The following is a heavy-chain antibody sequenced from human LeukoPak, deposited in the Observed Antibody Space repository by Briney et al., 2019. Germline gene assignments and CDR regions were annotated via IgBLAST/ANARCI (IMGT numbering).Heavy chain of an antibody. D-gene: IGHD6-13*01. CDR3: ARATTSSSWYLYCYYYMDV. V-gene: IGHV3-11*01. Sequence: PGGSLGLSCAASGFTFSDYYMSWIRQAPGKGLEWVSYISSSGSTIYYADSVKGRFTISRDNAKNSLYLQMNSLRAEDTAVYYCARATTSSSWYLYCYYYMDVWGKGTTVTVSS. CDR1: GFTFSDYY. CDR2: ISSSGSTI. J-gene: IGHJ6*03.